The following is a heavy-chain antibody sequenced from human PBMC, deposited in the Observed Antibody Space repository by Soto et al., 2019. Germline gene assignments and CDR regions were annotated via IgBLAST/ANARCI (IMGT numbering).Heavy chain of an antibody. D-gene: IGHD6-6*01. Sequence: ASVKVSCKASGGTFSSYTISWVRQAPGQGLEWMGRIIPILGIANYAQKFQGRVTITADKSTSTAYMELSILRSEDTAVYYCARDFQAARFLYYYYYMDVWGKGTTVTVSS. CDR1: GGTFSSYT. CDR3: ARDFQAARFLYYYYYMDV. V-gene: IGHV1-69*04. J-gene: IGHJ6*03. CDR2: IIPILGIA.